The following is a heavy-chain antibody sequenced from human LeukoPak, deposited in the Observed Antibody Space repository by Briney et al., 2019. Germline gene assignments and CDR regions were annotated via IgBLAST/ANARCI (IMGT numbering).Heavy chain of an antibody. V-gene: IGHV4-34*01. J-gene: IGHJ3*02. Sequence: RPPETLSLTCAVYGGSFSGYYWSWIRQPPGKGLEWIGEINHSGSTNYNPSLKSRVTISVDTSKNQFSLKLSSVTAADTAVYYCARGRRNAHAFDIWGQGTMVTVSS. D-gene: IGHD2-8*01. CDR1: GGSFSGYY. CDR2: INHSGST. CDR3: ARGRRNAHAFDI.